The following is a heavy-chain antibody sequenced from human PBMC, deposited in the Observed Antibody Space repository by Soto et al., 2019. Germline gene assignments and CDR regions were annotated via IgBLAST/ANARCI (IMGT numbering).Heavy chain of an antibody. CDR1: GYSFSTYG. V-gene: IGHV1-18*01. CDR2: ISGLNGNT. Sequence: QVHLVQSGVEVKKPGASVKVSRKASGYSFSTYGISWVRQAPGQGLEWMGWISGLNGNTNYAQNLQGRVTMTTDTSTSTAYMELRSLGFDDTAMYYCARDLFGEDGAGYFDYWGQGTLVTVSS. CDR3: ARDLFGEDGAGYFDY. D-gene: IGHD3-10*01. J-gene: IGHJ4*02.